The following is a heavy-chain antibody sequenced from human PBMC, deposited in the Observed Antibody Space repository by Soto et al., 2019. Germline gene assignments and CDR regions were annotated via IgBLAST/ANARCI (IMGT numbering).Heavy chain of an antibody. CDR3: ARVSGYYLPDY. D-gene: IGHD5-12*01. V-gene: IGHV1-46*01. Sequence: ASVKVSCKASEYTFTNYYIHWVRQAPGQGLEWMGVINPTGGRASYAPKFQGRVTLTRDTSTSTAYMELSSLRSDDTAVYYCARVSGYYLPDYWGQGTLVTVSS. CDR1: EYTFTNYY. CDR2: INPTGGRA. J-gene: IGHJ4*02.